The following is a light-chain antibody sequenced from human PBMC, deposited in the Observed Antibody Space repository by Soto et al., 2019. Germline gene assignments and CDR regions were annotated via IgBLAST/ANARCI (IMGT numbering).Light chain of an antibody. J-gene: IGKJ4*01. CDR3: QQYGSSPP. CDR1: QSVSSSY. Sequence: EIVLTQSPGTLSLSPGERATLSCRASQSVSSSYLAWYQQKPGQAPRLLIYGASSRATGIPDRFSGSGSGTDFTLIISRLEPEDVAVYYCQQYGSSPPFGGGTKVEIK. V-gene: IGKV3-20*01. CDR2: GAS.